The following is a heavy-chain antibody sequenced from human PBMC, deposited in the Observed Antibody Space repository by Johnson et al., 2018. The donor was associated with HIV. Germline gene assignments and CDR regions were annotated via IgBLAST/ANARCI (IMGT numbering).Heavy chain of an antibody. CDR2: IRYDGSNK. Sequence: QVQLVESGGGLVQPGGSLRLSCAASGFTFSSYGMHWVRQAPGKGLEWVAFIRYDGSNKYYADSVKGRFTISRDNSKNTLYLQMNRLRAEDTAVYYCAKDGRVLRYFDCSDAFDIWGQGTMVTVSS. D-gene: IGHD3-9*01. J-gene: IGHJ3*02. CDR3: AKDGRVLRYFDCSDAFDI. V-gene: IGHV3-30*02. CDR1: GFTFSSYG.